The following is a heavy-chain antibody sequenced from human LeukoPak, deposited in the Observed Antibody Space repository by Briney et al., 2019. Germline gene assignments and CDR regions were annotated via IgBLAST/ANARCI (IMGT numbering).Heavy chain of an antibody. D-gene: IGHD3-22*01. CDR3: ARDYYDSSGYLNWFDP. CDR1: GFTFSSYE. Sequence: PGGSLRLSCAASGFTFSSYEMNWVRQAPGKGLEWLSYISSSGNTVYYADSVKGRFTISRDNAKNSLYLQMNSLRADDTAVYYCARDYYDSSGYLNWFDPWGQGTLVTVSS. V-gene: IGHV3-48*03. CDR2: ISSSGNTV. J-gene: IGHJ5*02.